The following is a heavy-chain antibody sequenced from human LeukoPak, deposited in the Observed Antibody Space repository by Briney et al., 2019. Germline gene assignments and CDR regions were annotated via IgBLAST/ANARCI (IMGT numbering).Heavy chain of an antibody. J-gene: IGHJ4*02. CDR1: GFTFSDYY. CDR2: ISSSGSTI. D-gene: IGHD3-3*01. V-gene: IGHV3-11*01. CDR3: ASGDFWSGYPGYFDY. Sequence: PGGSLRLSCAASGFTFSDYYMSWIRQAPGKGLEWVSYISSSGSTIYYADSAKGRFTISRDNAKNSLYLQMNSLRAEDTAVYYCASGDFWSGYPGYFDYWGQGTLVTVSS.